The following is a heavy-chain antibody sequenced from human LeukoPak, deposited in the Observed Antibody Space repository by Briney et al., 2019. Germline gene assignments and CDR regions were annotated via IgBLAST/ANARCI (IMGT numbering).Heavy chain of an antibody. V-gene: IGHV7-4-1*02. CDR2: INTNTGNP. J-gene: IGHJ4*02. CDR1: GYTFTSYA. Sequence: GASVKVSCKASGYTFTSYAMNWVRQAPGQGLEWMGWINTNTGNPTYAQGFTGRFVFSLDTSVSTAYLQISRLKAEDTAVYYCARDLTTYYDFWSDYGGFDYWGQGTLVTVSS. CDR3: ARDLTTYYDFWSDYGGFDY. D-gene: IGHD3-3*01.